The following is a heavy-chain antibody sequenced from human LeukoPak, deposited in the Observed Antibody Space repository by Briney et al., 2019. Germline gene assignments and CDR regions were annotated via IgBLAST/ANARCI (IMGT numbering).Heavy chain of an antibody. Sequence: PGGSLRLSCAASGFTFSNYAMSWVRQAPGKGLEWVSTICDSIEYADSVKGRFTISRDNSKKTVYLQMNSLTADDAAIYYCAKDKGGSYYPAYFDYWGQETLVTVSS. CDR3: AKDKGGSYYPAYFDY. D-gene: IGHD1-26*01. CDR1: GFTFSNYA. CDR2: ICDSI. J-gene: IGHJ4*02. V-gene: IGHV3-23*01.